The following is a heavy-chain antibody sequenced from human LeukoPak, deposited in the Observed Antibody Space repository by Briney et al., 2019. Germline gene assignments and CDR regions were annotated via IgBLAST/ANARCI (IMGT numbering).Heavy chain of an antibody. CDR1: GFTFSRYW. J-gene: IGHJ3*02. CDR3: AKHYYDSSDAFDI. D-gene: IGHD3-22*01. V-gene: IGHV3-7*02. CDR2: IKQDGSEK. Sequence: GGSLRLSCAASGFTFSRYWVTWVRQAPGKGLEWVANIKQDGSEKYYVDSVKDRFTISRDNAKKSLYLQMNSLRAEDTAVYFCAKHYYDSSDAFDIWGQGTMVTVSS.